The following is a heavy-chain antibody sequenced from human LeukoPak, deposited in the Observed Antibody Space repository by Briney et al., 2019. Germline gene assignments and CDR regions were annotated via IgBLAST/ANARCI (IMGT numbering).Heavy chain of an antibody. V-gene: IGHV3-30*02. J-gene: IGHJ4*02. CDR1: GFTFSGYG. CDR3: ANRGIAAAGRAGYYFDY. Sequence: GGSLRLSCAASGFTFSGYGMHWVRQAPGKGLEWVAFIRYDGSNKYYADSVEGRFTISRDNSKNTLYLQMNSLRAEDTAVYYCANRGIAAAGRAGYYFDYWGQGTLVTVSS. CDR2: IRYDGSNK. D-gene: IGHD6-13*01.